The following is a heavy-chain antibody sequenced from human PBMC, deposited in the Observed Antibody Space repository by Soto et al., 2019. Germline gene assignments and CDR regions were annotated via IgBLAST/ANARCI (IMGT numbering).Heavy chain of an antibody. D-gene: IGHD3-10*02. CDR3: GRNAIFVRGVPDEY. V-gene: IGHV3-30*03. CDR1: GFTFSSYG. J-gene: IGHJ4*02. CDR2: ISYDGSNK. Sequence: GSLRLSCAASGFTFSSYGMHWVRQAPGKGLEWAAVISYDGSNKYYADSVKGRFTISRDNAKNTVYLQMDNLRVEDTAVYYCGRNAIFVRGVPDEYWGQGTPVTVSS.